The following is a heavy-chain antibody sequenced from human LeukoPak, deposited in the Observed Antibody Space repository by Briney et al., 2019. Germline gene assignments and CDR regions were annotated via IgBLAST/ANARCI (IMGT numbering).Heavy chain of an antibody. V-gene: IGHV4-39*01. CDR1: GGSISSSSYY. J-gene: IGHJ4*02. CDR2: IYYSGST. D-gene: IGHD4-23*01. Sequence: PSETLSLTCTVSGGSISSSSYYWGWIRQPPGKGLEWIGSIYYSGSTYYKPSLKSRVTISVDTSKNQFSLKLSSVTAADTAVYYCARGEHDYGGNSELGNFDYWGQGTLVTVSS. CDR3: ARGEHDYGGNSELGNFDY.